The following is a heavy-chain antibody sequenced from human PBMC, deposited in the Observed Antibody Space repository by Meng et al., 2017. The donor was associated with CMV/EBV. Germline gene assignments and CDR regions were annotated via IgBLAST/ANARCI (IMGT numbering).Heavy chain of an antibody. V-gene: IGHV3-53*01. CDR1: GFTVSNNY. J-gene: IGHJ4*02. D-gene: IGHD1-7*01. CDR3: ARDGNYHGV. CDR2: IFTEGTT. Sequence: EFQWVEFVGGFIQPGGSLGISCAASGFTVSNNYMRWFPQAPGKGLEWVSLIFTEGTTDYADSVKGRFTISRNNSKNTLYLQMNSLRAEETAVYYCARDGNYHGVWGQGTLVTVSS.